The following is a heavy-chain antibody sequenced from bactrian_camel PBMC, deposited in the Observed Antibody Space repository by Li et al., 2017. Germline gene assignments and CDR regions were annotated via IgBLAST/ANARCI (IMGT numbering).Heavy chain of an antibody. V-gene: IGHV3S6*01. Sequence: QVQLVESGGGSALSGGSLRLSCIASEYMYCMTWFRQAPGNEREGVAVYGLGGEIHYADSVKGRFTISKDNRKNILYLQMNSLTPGDTAMYYCTARYEFGLGACRGVGGLGFWGQGTQVTVSS. J-gene: IGHJ6*01. D-gene: IGHD1*01. CDR1: EYMYC. CDR2: VYGLGGEI. CDR3: TARYEFGLGACRGVGGLGF.